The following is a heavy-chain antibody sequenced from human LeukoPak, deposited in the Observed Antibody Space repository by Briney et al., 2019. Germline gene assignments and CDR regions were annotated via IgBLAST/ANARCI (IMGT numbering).Heavy chain of an antibody. Sequence: GGSLRLSCAASGFTFSSYAMSWVRQAPGKGLEWVSGIGGSGGSTYYADSVKGRFTISRDNSKNTLYLQMNSLRAEDTAVYYCAKWAARGCSGYYCDNWFDPWGQGTLVTVSS. CDR2: IGGSGGST. CDR3: AKWAARGCSGYYCDNWFDP. CDR1: GFTFSSYA. V-gene: IGHV3-23*01. J-gene: IGHJ5*02. D-gene: IGHD3-22*01.